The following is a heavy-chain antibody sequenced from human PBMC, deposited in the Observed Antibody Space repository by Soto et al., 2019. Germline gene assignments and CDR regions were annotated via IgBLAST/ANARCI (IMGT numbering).Heavy chain of an antibody. CDR1: GVSISSYY. D-gene: IGHD6-19*01. Sequence: QVQLQESGPGLVKPSETLFLTCTVSGVSISSYYWSWIRQSPGKGLEWLGFIYSGGSSSYNPSLRSRITISVDMSKNQSSPGLTPVTTSDTAVYYCARFDSGVYAFNIWRQGTAATVSS. CDR3: ARFDSGVYAFNI. J-gene: IGHJ3*02. V-gene: IGHV4-4*09. CDR2: IYSGGSS.